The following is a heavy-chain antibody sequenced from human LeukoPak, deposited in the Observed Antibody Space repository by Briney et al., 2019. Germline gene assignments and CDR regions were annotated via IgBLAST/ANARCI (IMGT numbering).Heavy chain of an antibody. V-gene: IGHV4-4*07. D-gene: IGHD5-12*01. CDR3: ARGLPRVAYEGVFDY. CDR2: IYTSGST. Sequence: SETLSLTCTVSGGSISSYYWSWIRQPAGKGLEWIGRIYTSGSTNYNPSLKSRVTMSVDTSKNQFSLKLSSVTAADTAVYYCARGLPRVAYEGVFDYWGQGLLVTVSS. CDR1: GGSISSYY. J-gene: IGHJ4*02.